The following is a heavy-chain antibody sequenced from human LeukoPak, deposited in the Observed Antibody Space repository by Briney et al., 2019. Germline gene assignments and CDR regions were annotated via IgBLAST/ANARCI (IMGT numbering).Heavy chain of an antibody. V-gene: IGHV3-23*01. CDR2: ISSSGHTT. CDR1: GFTFDKFA. D-gene: IGHD2-15*01. Sequence: GGSLRLSCAASGFTFDKFAMTWVRQAPGNGLEWVSVISSSGHTTYFADTVKGRFTISRDNSKNTLYLQMDSLRPDDTALYYCARATPALDYWGQGTLVTVSS. CDR3: ARATPALDY. J-gene: IGHJ4*02.